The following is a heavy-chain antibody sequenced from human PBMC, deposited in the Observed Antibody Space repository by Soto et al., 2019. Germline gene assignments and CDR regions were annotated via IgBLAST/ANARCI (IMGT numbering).Heavy chain of an antibody. Sequence: QVQLQQWGAGLLKPSETLSLTCAVYGGSLRGYYGNWIRQSPGKGLEWIGEINHSGSTNYNPSLKSRVTISIDTSKNQFSLKLSSVTAADTAVYYCARTRNLDVWGQGITVIVSS. CDR1: GGSLRGYY. D-gene: IGHD1-1*01. J-gene: IGHJ6*02. CDR2: INHSGST. CDR3: ARTRNLDV. V-gene: IGHV4-34*01.